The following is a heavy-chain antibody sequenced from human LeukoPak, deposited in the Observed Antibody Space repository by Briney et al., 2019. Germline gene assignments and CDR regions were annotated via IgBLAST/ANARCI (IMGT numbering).Heavy chain of an antibody. CDR1: GFTVSGNY. V-gene: IGHV3-53*01. J-gene: IGHJ4*02. CDR2: IYSGGTT. D-gene: IGHD1-26*01. CDR3: ASLRSTHYHFDY. Sequence: GGSLRLSCAASGFTVSGNYMSWVRQAPGKGLEWVSVIYSGGTTYYADSVKGRFTISRDNSKNMLYLQMNSLTAEDTAVYYCASLRSTHYHFDYWGQGTLVTVSS.